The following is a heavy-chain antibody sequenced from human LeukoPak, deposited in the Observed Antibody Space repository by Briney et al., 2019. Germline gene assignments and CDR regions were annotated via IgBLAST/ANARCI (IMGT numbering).Heavy chain of an antibody. J-gene: IGHJ2*01. V-gene: IGHV3-23*01. CDR2: ISGSGGST. CDR1: GFTFSSYA. CDR3: AKRGDFLWYFDL. D-gene: IGHD2/OR15-2a*01. Sequence: GGSLRLSCAASGFTFSSYAMSWVRQAPGKGLEWVSTISGSGGSTYYADSVKGRFAISRDNSKNTLYLQMNSLRAEDTAVYYCAKRGDFLWYFDLWGRGTLVTVSS.